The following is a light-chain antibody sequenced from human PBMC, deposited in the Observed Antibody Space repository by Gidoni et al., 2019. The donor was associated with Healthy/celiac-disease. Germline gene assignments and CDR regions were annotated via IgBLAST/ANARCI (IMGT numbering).Light chain of an antibody. CDR2: LGS. CDR1: QSLLHSNGYNY. CDR3: KQDVKTPYT. Sequence: IDLTPSLLSLPVTPGEPAPISCRSSQSLLHSNGYNYLDWYLQKPGQSPQLLIYLGSNRASGVPDRFSGSGSGTDFTLKISRVEAEDVGIYYCKQDVKTPYTFGQGTKLEIK. J-gene: IGKJ2*01. V-gene: IGKV2-28*01.